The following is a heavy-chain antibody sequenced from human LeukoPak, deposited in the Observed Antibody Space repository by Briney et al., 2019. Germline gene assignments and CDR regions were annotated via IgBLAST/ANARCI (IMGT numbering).Heavy chain of an antibody. CDR3: ARETRHNVWGSYRYYIDY. J-gene: IGHJ4*02. CDR1: GFTFSSLE. D-gene: IGHD3-16*02. Sequence: GGSLRLSCTVSGFTFSSLEMNWVRQAPGKGLEWLAYISTDSGEIIYYADSVEGRFTISRDNAKNSLYLQMNSLRAEDTAVYYCARETRHNVWGSYRYYIDYWGQGTLVTASS. V-gene: IGHV3-48*03. CDR2: ISTDSGEII.